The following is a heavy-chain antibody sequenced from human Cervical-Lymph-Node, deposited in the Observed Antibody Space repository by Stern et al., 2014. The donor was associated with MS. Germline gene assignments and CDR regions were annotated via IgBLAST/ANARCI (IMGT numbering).Heavy chain of an antibody. J-gene: IGHJ4*02. Sequence: VQLVESGAEVKKPGASVKVSCKASGYTFTAHYIHWVRQAPGQGIEWMGRIHPNSGATSYAQKFQGRVTMTRDTSISTGDMELSGLRSDDTALYYCVRELPGYYFDYWGQGTLVTVSS. CDR2: IHPNSGAT. CDR1: GYTFTAHY. CDR3: VRELPGYYFDY. D-gene: IGHD2-2*01. V-gene: IGHV1-2*06.